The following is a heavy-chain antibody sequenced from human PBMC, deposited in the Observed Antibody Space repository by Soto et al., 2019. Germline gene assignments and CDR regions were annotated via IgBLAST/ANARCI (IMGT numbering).Heavy chain of an antibody. Sequence: QVQLQESGPGLVKPSQTLSLTCTVSGGSISSGDYYWSWIRQPPGKGLAWIGYIYYSGSTYYNPSLKSRVTISVATSKNQFSLKLSSVTAADTAVYYCASDCGEGFGELFHYGMDVWGQGTTVTVSS. D-gene: IGHD3-10*01. CDR2: IYYSGST. V-gene: IGHV4-30-4*01. CDR1: GGSISSGDYY. CDR3: ASDCGEGFGELFHYGMDV. J-gene: IGHJ6*02.